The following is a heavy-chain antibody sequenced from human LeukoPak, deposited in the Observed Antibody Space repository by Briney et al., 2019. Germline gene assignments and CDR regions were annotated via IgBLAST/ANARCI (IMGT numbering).Heavy chain of an antibody. CDR1: GFTVSIKY. Sequence: PGGSLRLSCAASGFTVSIKYMSWVRQAPGKGLEWVSIIYSGGSTYYADSVKGRFTISRDNAKNSLYLQMSSLRADDTAVYYCATEGAYTTSSPPAYWGQGTRVTVSS. CDR3: ATEGAYTTSSPPAY. V-gene: IGHV3-53*01. J-gene: IGHJ4*02. D-gene: IGHD3-16*01. CDR2: IYSGGST.